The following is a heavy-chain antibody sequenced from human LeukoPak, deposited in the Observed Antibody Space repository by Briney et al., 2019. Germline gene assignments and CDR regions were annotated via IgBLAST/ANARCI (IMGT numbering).Heavy chain of an antibody. CDR3: ARGGSGNSNWFDP. CDR2: ISSSSSLL. V-gene: IGHV3-21*05. J-gene: IGHJ5*02. CDR1: GFTFSSYS. Sequence: GGSLRLSCVASGFTFSSYSMNWVRQAPGRGLEWVSYISSSSSLLHYADSVKGRFTISRDNAKNSLDLQMNSLRVEDTALYYCARGGSGNSNWFDPWGQGTLVTVSS. D-gene: IGHD4-23*01.